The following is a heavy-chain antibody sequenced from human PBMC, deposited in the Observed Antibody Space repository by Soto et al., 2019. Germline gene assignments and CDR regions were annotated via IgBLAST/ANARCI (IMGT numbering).Heavy chain of an antibody. CDR2: IIPIFGTA. CDR1: GGTFSSYA. CDR3: ASLVYYYDSSGYLDY. J-gene: IGHJ4*02. Sequence: ASVKVSCKAAGGTFSSYAISWVRQAAGQGLEWMGGIIPIFGTANYAQKFQGRVTITEDESTSTAYMELSSLRSEDTAVYYCASLVYYYDSSGYLDYWGQGTLVTVSS. V-gene: IGHV1-69*13. D-gene: IGHD3-22*01.